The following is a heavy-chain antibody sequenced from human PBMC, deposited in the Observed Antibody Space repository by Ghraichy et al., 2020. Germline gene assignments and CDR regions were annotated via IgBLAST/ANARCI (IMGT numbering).Heavy chain of an antibody. Sequence: SETLSLTCTVSGGSISSGSYYWSWIRQPAGKGLEWIGRIYTSGSTNYNPSLKSRVTISVDTSKNQFSLKLSSVTAADTTVYYCARLRAAGHLRYFDWWHYYYYGMDVWGQGTTFTVSS. D-gene: IGHD3-9*01. CDR2: IYTSGST. J-gene: IGHJ6*02. V-gene: IGHV4-61*02. CDR1: GGSISSGSYY. CDR3: ARLRAAGHLRYFDWWHYYYYGMDV.